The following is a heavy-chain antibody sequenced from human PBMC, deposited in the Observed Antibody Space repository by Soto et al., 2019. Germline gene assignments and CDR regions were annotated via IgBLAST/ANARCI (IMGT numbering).Heavy chain of an antibody. CDR3: ATQEVGGSYVYTFDP. J-gene: IGHJ5*02. D-gene: IGHD1-26*01. V-gene: IGHV4-39*02. CDR2: IYYSGST. CDR1: GGSISSSSYY. Sequence: PSETLSLTCTVSGGSISSSSYYWGWIRQPPGKGLEWIGSIYYSGSTYYNPSLKSRVTISVDTSKKHFSLKLSSVTAAYTAVYYCATQEVGGSYVYTFDPWGQGTLVTVSA.